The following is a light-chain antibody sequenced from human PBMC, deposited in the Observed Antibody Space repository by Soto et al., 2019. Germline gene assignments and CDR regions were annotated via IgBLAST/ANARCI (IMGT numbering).Light chain of an antibody. J-gene: IGKJ5*01. CDR1: QGITNW. CDR3: QQSYSTPTT. Sequence: DIQLPQSPSSVSASVGDRFTITCRASQGITNWLAWYQQKPGKAPKLLIYXVSSLQSGVPSRFRGSGSGTDFTLTISSLQPEDFGTYYCQQSYSTPTTFGQGTRLEIK. CDR2: XVS. V-gene: IGKV1-12*01.